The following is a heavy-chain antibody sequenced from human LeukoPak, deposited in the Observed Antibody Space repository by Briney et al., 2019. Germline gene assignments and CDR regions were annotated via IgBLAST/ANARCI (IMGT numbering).Heavy chain of an antibody. CDR1: GYTFTSYA. J-gene: IGHJ4*02. CDR2: INAGNRNT. D-gene: IGHD3-10*01. CDR3: ARGYYYGSGSYLGFDY. Sequence: DSVKVSCKASGYTFTSYAMHWVRQAPGQRLEWMGWINAGNRNTKYSQKFQGRVTITRDTSASTAYMELSSLRSEDTAVYYCARGYYYGSGSYLGFDYWGQGTLVTVSS. V-gene: IGHV1-3*01.